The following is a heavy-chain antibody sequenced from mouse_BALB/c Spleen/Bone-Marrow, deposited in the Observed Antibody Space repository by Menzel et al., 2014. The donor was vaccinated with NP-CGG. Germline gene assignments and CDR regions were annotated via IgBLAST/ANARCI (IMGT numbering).Heavy chain of an antibody. CDR1: GYTFTSYW. CDR2: IDPSDSYT. D-gene: IGHD1-1*01. Sequence: VQLQESGAELVKPGASVKLSCKASGYTFTSYWMHWVKQRPGQGLEWIGEIDPSDSYTNYNQKFKGKATLTVDKSSSTAYMQLSSLTSEGSAVYYCAITTVVATGDYWGQGTTLTVSS. V-gene: IGHV1-69*02. J-gene: IGHJ2*01. CDR3: AITTVVATGDY.